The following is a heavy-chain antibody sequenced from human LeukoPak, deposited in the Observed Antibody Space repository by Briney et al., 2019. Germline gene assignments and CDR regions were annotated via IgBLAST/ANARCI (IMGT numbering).Heavy chain of an antibody. CDR3: ARGYCSGGSCYRGYFDY. Sequence: SETLSLTCTVSGGSISSYYWSWIRQPPGKGLEWIGYIYYSGGTNYNPSLKSRVTISVDTSKNQFSLKLSSVTAADTAVYYCARGYCSGGSCYRGYFDYWGQGTLVTVSS. J-gene: IGHJ4*02. V-gene: IGHV4-59*01. D-gene: IGHD2-15*01. CDR2: IYYSGGT. CDR1: GGSISSYY.